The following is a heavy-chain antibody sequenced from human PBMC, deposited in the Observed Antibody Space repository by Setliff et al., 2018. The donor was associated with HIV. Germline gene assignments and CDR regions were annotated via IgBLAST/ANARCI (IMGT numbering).Heavy chain of an antibody. D-gene: IGHD3-10*01. CDR3: ARARGRLSDFDI. V-gene: IGHV1-46*01. Sequence: GASVKVSCKASGYTFTSYYIHWVRQAPGQGLEWMGIINPSGGSTNYAQKFQDRVTMTRDTSTTTVYMDLRSLRSEDTAVYHCARARGRLSDFDIWGQGTMVTVSS. J-gene: IGHJ3*02. CDR2: INPSGGST. CDR1: GYTFTSYY.